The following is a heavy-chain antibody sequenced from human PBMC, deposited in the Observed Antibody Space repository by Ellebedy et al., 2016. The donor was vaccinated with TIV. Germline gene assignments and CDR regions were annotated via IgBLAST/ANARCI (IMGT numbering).Heavy chain of an antibody. Sequence: ASVKVSCKASGYTFTSYGISWVRQAPGQGLEWMGWISAYNGNTNYAQKLQGRVTMTTDTSTSTAYMELRSLRSDDTAMYYCARLPPAYGGNAPFDYWGQGTLVTVSS. CDR2: ISAYNGNT. CDR3: ARLPPAYGGNAPFDY. J-gene: IGHJ4*02. V-gene: IGHV1-18*04. D-gene: IGHD4-23*01. CDR1: GYTFTSYG.